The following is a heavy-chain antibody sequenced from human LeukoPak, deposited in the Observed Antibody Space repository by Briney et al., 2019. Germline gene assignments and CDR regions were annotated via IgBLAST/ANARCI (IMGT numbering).Heavy chain of an antibody. CDR2: IDHSEIT. CDR1: GYSISSGYY. V-gene: IGHV4-38-2*02. J-gene: IGHJ4*02. Sequence: PSETLSLTCTVSGYSISSGYYWGWIRQPPGKGLEWIGSIDHSEITYYNPSLKGRVAISVDTSKNQFSLKLSSVTAADTAVYFCARESCSSTNCYSRLGLNWGQGTLVTVSS. CDR3: ARESCSSTNCYSRLGLN. D-gene: IGHD2-2*01.